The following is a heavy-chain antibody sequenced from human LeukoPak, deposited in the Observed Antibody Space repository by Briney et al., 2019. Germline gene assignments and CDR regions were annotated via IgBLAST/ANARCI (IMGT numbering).Heavy chain of an antibody. J-gene: IGHJ3*02. CDR3: ARGGLKWKNDYNRGMGPDNAFDI. CDR1: GYSFTSYN. D-gene: IGHD5-24*01. V-gene: IGHV1-46*01. Sequence: ASVKVSCKTSGYSFTSYNLHWVRQAPGQRLEWMGIINPSGGNTNYAQKFQGRVTMTRDTSTSTVYMELSSLKSEDTAVYYCARGGLKWKNDYNRGMGPDNAFDIWGQGTMVTVSS. CDR2: INPSGGNT.